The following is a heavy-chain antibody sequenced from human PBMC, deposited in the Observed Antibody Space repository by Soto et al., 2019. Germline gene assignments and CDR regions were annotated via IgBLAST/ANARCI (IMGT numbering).Heavy chain of an antibody. Sequence: QVRLVQSGAEVKAPGASXXXSCKAPGDTXXXXXXHWVRQAPGHXLXXXXVINPNGGSTRLAQKFQGRVTMTRDTSTSTVYMELRGLTSEDTAVYYCARSSGGVYGIIIEGTNWFAPWGQGTLVTVSS. CDR3: ARSSGGVYGIIIEGTNWFAP. CDR2: INPNGGST. V-gene: IGHV1-46*01. J-gene: IGHJ5*02. CDR1: GDTXXXXX. D-gene: IGHD3-16*01.